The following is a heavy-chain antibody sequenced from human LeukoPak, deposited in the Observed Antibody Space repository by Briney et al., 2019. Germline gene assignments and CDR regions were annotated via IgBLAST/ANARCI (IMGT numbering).Heavy chain of an antibody. V-gene: IGHV3-30*02. CDR1: GFTFSNYG. Sequence: PGGSLRLSCAASGFTFSNYGMHWVRQAPGKGLEWVTFIRNDGSSKDYANTVMGRFTVSRDNLKNTLYRQMNSLRAEDTAVYYCAGGTAADGNSFDSWGQGTLVTVSS. J-gene: IGHJ4*02. CDR2: IRNDGSSK. CDR3: AGGTAADGNSFDS. D-gene: IGHD6-13*01.